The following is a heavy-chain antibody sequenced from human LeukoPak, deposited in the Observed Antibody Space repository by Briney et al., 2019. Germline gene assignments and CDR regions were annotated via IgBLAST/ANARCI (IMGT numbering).Heavy chain of an antibody. CDR3: ARGSGRGSGSYYNDY. Sequence: SETLSLTCTVSGGSISSYYWSWIRQPPGEGLEWIGYIYTSGSTNYNPSLKSRVTISVDTSKNQFSLKLSSVTAADTAVYYCARGSGRGSGSYYNDYWGQGTLVTVSS. CDR2: IYTSGST. D-gene: IGHD3-10*01. CDR1: GGSISSYY. J-gene: IGHJ4*02. V-gene: IGHV4-4*09.